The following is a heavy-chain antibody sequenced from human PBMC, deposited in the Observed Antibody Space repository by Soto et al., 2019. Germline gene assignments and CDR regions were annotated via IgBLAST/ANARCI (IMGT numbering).Heavy chain of an antibody. CDR3: ARDRFPYGMDV. J-gene: IGHJ6*02. CDR2: ISGSGDTT. V-gene: IGHV3-23*01. Sequence: GGSLRLSCAASGFTFNTYAMSWVRQAPGKGLEWVSIISGSGDTTFYADSVKGRFTISRDKSKNTLYLQMNSLRADDTAMYYCARDRFPYGMDVWGQGTTVTVSS. D-gene: IGHD3-10*01. CDR1: GFTFNTYA.